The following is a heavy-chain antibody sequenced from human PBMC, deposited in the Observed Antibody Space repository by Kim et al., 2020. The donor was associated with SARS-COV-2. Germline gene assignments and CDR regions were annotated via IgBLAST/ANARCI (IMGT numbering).Heavy chain of an antibody. Sequence: SETLSLTCTVSGGSISSSSYYWGWIRQPPGKGLEWIGSIYYSGSTYYNPSLKSRVTISVDTSKNQFSLKLSSVTAADTAVYYCAGLPDEYYYDSSGSSNEDYWGRGTLVTVSS. CDR2: IYYSGST. CDR1: GGSISSSSYY. V-gene: IGHV4-39*01. D-gene: IGHD3-22*01. CDR3: AGLPDEYYYDSSGSSNEDY. J-gene: IGHJ4*02.